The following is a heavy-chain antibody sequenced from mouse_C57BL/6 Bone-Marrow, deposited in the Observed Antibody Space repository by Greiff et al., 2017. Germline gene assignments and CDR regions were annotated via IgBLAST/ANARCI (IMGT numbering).Heavy chain of an antibody. CDR2: IDPSDSYT. CDR3: AREDSSGYYFDY. Sequence: QVQLQQPGAELVMPGASVKLSCKASGYTFTSYWMHWVKQRPGQGLEWIGEIDPSDSYTNYNQKFKGKSTLTVDNSSSTASMQLSSLTSEDSAVYYCAREDSSGYYFDYWGQGTTLTVSS. V-gene: IGHV1-69*01. CDR1: GYTFTSYW. D-gene: IGHD3-2*02. J-gene: IGHJ2*01.